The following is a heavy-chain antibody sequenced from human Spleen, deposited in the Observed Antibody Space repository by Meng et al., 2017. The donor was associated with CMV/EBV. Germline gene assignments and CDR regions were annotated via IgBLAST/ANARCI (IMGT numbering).Heavy chain of an antibody. CDR2: ISWDGRRT. Sequence: GESLKISCAASGFTFDDYTMHWVRQVPGKGLEWVSLISWDGRRTYYGDSLEGRFTISRDNRKNSLYLQMSRLRTEDTALYYCAKDANDYVWGPPDSWGQGTLVTVSS. CDR3: AKDANDYVWGPPDS. V-gene: IGHV3-43*01. J-gene: IGHJ5*01. CDR1: GFTFDDYT. D-gene: IGHD3-16*01.